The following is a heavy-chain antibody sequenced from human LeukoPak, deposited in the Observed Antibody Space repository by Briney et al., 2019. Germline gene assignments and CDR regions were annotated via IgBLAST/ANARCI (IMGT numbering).Heavy chain of an antibody. CDR2: INHSGST. J-gene: IGHJ6*02. V-gene: IGHV4-34*01. CDR3: ARGSRSSMVRGVLSYGMDV. CDR1: GGSFSGYY. Sequence: SETLSLTCAVYGGSFSGYYWSWIRQPPGKGLEWIGEINHSGSTNYNPSLKSRVTISVDTSKNQFSLRLSSVTAADTAVYYCARGSRSSMVRGVLSYGMDVWGQGTTVTVSS. D-gene: IGHD3-10*01.